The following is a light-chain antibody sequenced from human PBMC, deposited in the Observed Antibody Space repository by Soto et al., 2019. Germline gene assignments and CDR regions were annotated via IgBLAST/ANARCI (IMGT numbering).Light chain of an antibody. CDR3: ISYARSDTYV. CDR2: EVS. CDR1: SSDVGNYNH. J-gene: IGLJ1*01. V-gene: IGLV2-8*01. Sequence: QSALTQPPSASGSPGQSVTISCTGTSSDVGNYNHVSWHQQHPGKAPKLLIYEVSRRPSGVPDRFSGSKSGNTASLTVSGLQADDEADYYCISYARSDTYVFGTGTKVTVL.